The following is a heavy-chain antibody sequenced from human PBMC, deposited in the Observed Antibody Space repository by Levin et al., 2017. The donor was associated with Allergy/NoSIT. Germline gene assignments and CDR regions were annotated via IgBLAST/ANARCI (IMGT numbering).Heavy chain of an antibody. D-gene: IGHD3-10*01. CDR2: IYSGGIT. V-gene: IGHV3-53*01. CDR1: GFTLSSNY. Sequence: GESLKISCATSGFTLSSNYMTWVRQAPGKGLEWVSVIYSGGITYYADSVKGRFTSSRDDSKNTLYLQMNSLRADDTAVYYCARGFGSGIYYTGRVFYYMDLWGKGTTVTVSS. J-gene: IGHJ6*03. CDR3: ARGFGSGIYYTGRVFYYMDL.